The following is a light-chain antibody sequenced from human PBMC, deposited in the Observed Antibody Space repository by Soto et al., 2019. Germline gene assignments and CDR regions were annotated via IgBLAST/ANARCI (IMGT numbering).Light chain of an antibody. J-gene: IGKJ1*01. Sequence: EFVLTQSPATLSLSPGESATLSCRASRSVSNYLAWYQQKPGQAPRLVIHGAPTRATGIPDRFSASGSGTDFTLTISRLEPEDFAVYYCQQYYISRTFGQGTKVDI. CDR2: GAP. V-gene: IGKV3-20*01. CDR1: RSVSNY. CDR3: QQYYISRT.